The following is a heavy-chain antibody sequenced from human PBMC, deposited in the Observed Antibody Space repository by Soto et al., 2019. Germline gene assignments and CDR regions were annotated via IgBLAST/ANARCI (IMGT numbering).Heavy chain of an antibody. CDR1: GGSFSGYY. D-gene: IGHD3-22*01. J-gene: IGHJ4*02. CDR2: INHSGST. V-gene: IGHV4-34*01. CDR3: ARGKFYYDSSGYLGY. Sequence: SETLSLTCAAYGGSFSGYYWSWIRQPPGKGLEWIGEINHSGSTNYNPSLKSRVTISVDTSKNQFSLKLSSVTAADTAVYYCARGKFYYDSSGYLGYWGQGTLVTVSS.